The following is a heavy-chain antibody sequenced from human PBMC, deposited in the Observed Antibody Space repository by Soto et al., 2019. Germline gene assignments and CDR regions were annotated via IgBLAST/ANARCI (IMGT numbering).Heavy chain of an antibody. CDR3: ARGQFHHVSNYYYALDV. CDR1: GGTFSSYA. Sequence: QVQLVQSGAEVKKPGSSVKVSCKASGGTFSSYAISWVRQAPGQGLEWMGRFIPMFNRPHSARKFQGRVTITADESTSTAYMDLSSLKSEDTAVYYCARGQFHHVSNYYYALDVWGQGTTVTVSS. J-gene: IGHJ6*02. V-gene: IGHV1-69*01. D-gene: IGHD3-10*02. CDR2: FIPMFNRP.